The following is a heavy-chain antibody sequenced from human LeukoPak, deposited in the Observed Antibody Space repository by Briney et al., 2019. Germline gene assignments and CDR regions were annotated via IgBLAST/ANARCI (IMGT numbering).Heavy chain of an antibody. J-gene: IGHJ6*04. CDR1: GYTFTSYG. CDR2: ISAYNGNT. Sequence: ASVKVSCKASGYTFTSYGISWVRQAPGQGLEWMGGISAYNGNTNYAQKLQGRVTMTTDTSTSTAYMELRSLRSDDTAVYYCARNGDYEADYYYYYGMDVWGKGTTVTVSS. D-gene: IGHD4-17*01. V-gene: IGHV1-18*04. CDR3: ARNGDYEADYYYYYGMDV.